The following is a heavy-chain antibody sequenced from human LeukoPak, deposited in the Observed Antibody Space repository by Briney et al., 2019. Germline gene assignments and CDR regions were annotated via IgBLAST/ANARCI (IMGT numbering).Heavy chain of an antibody. V-gene: IGHV4-61*02. CDR3: AGWHNYYGSGSYDQGFDY. D-gene: IGHD3-10*01. CDR2: IYTSGST. J-gene: IGHJ4*02. Sequence: SETLSLTCTVSGGSLSSGSYYWSWIRQPAGKGLEWIGRIYTSGSTNYNPSLKSRVTISVDTSKNQFSLKLSSVTAADTAVYYCAGWHNYYGSGSYDQGFDYWGQGTLVTVSS. CDR1: GGSLSSGSYY.